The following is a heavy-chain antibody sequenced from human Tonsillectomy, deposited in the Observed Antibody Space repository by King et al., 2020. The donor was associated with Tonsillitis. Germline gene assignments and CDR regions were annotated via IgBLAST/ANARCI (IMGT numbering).Heavy chain of an antibody. V-gene: IGHV3-30*18. CDR1: GFTFSSYG. D-gene: IGHD5-18*01. CDR3: AKVLELWNYFDY. CDR2: ISYDGSNK. Sequence: VQLVESGGGVVQPGRSLRLSCAASGFTFSSYGMHWVRQAPGKGLEWVAVISYDGSNKYYADSVKGRFTISRDNSKNTLYLQMNSLRAEDTAVYYCAKVLELWNYFDYWGQGTLVTVSS. J-gene: IGHJ4*02.